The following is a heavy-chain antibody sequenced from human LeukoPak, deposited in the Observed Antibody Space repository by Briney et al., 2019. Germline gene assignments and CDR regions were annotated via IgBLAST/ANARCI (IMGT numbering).Heavy chain of an antibody. D-gene: IGHD6-13*01. CDR1: GGSFSGYY. CDR2: INHSGST. Sequence: SETLSLTCAVYGGSFSGYYWSWIRQPPGKGLEWIGEINHSGSTNYNPSLKSRVTISVDTSKNQFSLKLSSVTAADTAVYYCARGRIAAAYWGQGTLVTVSS. CDR3: ARGRIAAAY. J-gene: IGHJ4*02. V-gene: IGHV4-34*01.